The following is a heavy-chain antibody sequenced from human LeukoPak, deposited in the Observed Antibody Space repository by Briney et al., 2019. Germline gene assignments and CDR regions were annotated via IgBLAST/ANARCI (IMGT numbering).Heavy chain of an antibody. J-gene: IGHJ2*01. Sequence: ASVKVSCKASGYAFTYYYMHWVRQAPGQGLEWMGIINPDGGSTSYAQKFQGRVTMTRDTSTSTVYMELSSLRSEDTAVYYCARDIPTNYDSSGNHNLYFDLWGRGTLVTVSS. D-gene: IGHD3-22*01. CDR2: INPDGGST. CDR1: GYAFTYYY. CDR3: ARDIPTNYDSSGNHNLYFDL. V-gene: IGHV1-46*01.